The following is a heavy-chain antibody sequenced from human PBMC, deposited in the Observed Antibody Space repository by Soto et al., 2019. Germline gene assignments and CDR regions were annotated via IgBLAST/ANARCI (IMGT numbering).Heavy chain of an antibody. CDR2: IYHSGST. Sequence: SETLSLTCAVSGYSISSGYYWGWIRQPPGKGLEWIGSIYHSGSTYYNPSLKSRVTIPVDTSKNQFSLRLTSMTAADTAVYYCATGRSEVVPGAMDTWGQGTLVTVSS. V-gene: IGHV4-38-2*01. CDR1: GYSISSGYY. J-gene: IGHJ5*02. CDR3: ATGRSEVVPGAMDT. D-gene: IGHD2-2*01.